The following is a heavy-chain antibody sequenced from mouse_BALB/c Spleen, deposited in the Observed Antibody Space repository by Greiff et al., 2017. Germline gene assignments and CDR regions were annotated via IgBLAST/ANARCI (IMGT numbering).Heavy chain of an antibody. CDR1: GYTFTDYA. V-gene: IGHV1-67*01. CDR2: ISTYYGNT. Sequence: QVQLQQSGPELVRPGVSVKISCKGSGYTFTDYAMHWVKQSHAKSLEWIGVISTYYGNTNYNQKFKGKATMTVDKSSSTAYMELARLTSEDSAIYYCARSVTTYAMDDWGQGTSVTVSS. J-gene: IGHJ4*01. D-gene: IGHD2-2*01. CDR3: ARSVTTYAMDD.